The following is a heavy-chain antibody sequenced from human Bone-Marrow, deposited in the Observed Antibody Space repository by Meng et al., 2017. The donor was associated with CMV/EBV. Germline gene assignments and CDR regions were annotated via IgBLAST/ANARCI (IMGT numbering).Heavy chain of an antibody. CDR1: GYTFTGYY. D-gene: IGHD2-2*01. J-gene: IGHJ3*02. Sequence: ASVKVSCKASGYTFTGYYMHWVRQAPGQGLEWMGWINPNSGGTNYAQKFQGRVTMTRDTSISTAYMELSRLRSDDTAVYYCAREYQLQQGGYDAFDIWGQGTRVTVSS. V-gene: IGHV1-2*02. CDR3: AREYQLQQGGYDAFDI. CDR2: INPNSGGT.